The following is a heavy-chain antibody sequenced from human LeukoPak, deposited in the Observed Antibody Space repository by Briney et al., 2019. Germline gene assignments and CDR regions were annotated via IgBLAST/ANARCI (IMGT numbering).Heavy chain of an antibody. V-gene: IGHV3-53*01. CDR3: AKGVLQVD. CDR2: IYSGGRT. CDR1: GFTVSSNY. Sequence: GGSLRPSCAASGFTVSSNYMMWVRQAPGKGLEWVSVIYSGGRTYYEDAVKGRFNISRDNYKNTMYLQRNSLRPENTAVYYGAKGVLQVDWGLGTLVTVSS. D-gene: IGHD5-24*01. J-gene: IGHJ4*02.